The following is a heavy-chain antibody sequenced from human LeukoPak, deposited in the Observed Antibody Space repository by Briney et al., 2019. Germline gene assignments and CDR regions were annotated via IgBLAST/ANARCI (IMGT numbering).Heavy chain of an antibody. CDR3: AKDAQRGFDYSNSLEH. Sequence: GGSLRLSCEASGFTFSHFGXXWXXXXXXXXXXXXXVIWSDXTNQYYAXSXXGRXTXSRDNFNNLVSLQMDRLRAEDTAVYYCAKDAQRGFDYSNSLEHWGQGSLVIVSS. V-gene: IGHV3-33*06. CDR1: GFTFSHFG. J-gene: IGHJ4*02. CDR2: IWSDXTNQ. D-gene: IGHD4-11*01.